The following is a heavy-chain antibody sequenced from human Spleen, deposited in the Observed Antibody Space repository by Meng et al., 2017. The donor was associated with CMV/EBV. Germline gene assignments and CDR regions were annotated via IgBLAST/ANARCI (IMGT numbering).Heavy chain of an antibody. CDR2: INPNNGGT. J-gene: IGHJ6*02. Sequence: ASVKVSCKASGYTFTAYRIDWVRQAPGKGLEWMGWINPNNGGTNYAQKFQGRVTMTGDTSITTAYMELSRLRSDDMALYYCARVKRYCTGGSCSSTGYYGMDVWGQGTTVTVSS. V-gene: IGHV1-2*02. CDR3: ARVKRYCTGGSCSSTGYYGMDV. CDR1: GYTFTAYR. D-gene: IGHD2-15*01.